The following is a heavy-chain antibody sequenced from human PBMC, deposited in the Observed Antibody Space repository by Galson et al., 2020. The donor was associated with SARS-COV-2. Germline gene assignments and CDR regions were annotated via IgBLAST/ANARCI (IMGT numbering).Heavy chain of an antibody. Sequence: SQTLSLTCAISGDSVSSSGASWNWIRQYPSRGLAWLGRTRYRSKWYEDYALSLKGRVTINADTSKNQFSLLLTSVTPDDTAVYYCTREVEENSGWRDNSPFESWGQGTLVTFPS. CDR3: TREVEENSGWRDNSPFES. J-gene: IGHJ4*02. CDR1: GDSVSSSGAS. CDR2: TRYRSKWYE. V-gene: IGHV6-1*01. D-gene: IGHD5-12*01.